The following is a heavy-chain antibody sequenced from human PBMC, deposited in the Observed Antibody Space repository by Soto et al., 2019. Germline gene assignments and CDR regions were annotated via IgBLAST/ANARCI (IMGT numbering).Heavy chain of an antibody. CDR3: SRDPPPPDY. CDR1: GYTFASYA. J-gene: IGHJ4*02. Sequence: QVQLVQSGAEVKKPGASVKVSCKASGYTFASYAISWMRQAPGQGLEWMGWTSAYNGNTNYAQKLQGRVTMTTDTSTRPAYRELRSLRSDDTAVYYCSRDPPPPDYWGQGTLVTFSS. CDR2: TSAYNGNT. V-gene: IGHV1-18*01.